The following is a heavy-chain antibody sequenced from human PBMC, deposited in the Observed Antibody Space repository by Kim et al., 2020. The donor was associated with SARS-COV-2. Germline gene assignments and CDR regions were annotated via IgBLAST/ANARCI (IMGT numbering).Heavy chain of an antibody. CDR1: GFTFNSYA. CDR2: ISDSGENT. Sequence: GGSLRLSCTASGFTFNSYAMTWVRQAPGKGLEWVSAISDSGENTYYADSVQGRFTISRDNSKNTLHVQMTSLRVEDTAVYYCAKPFVSGSYSPDQWGQGTLVTVSS. D-gene: IGHD3-10*01. CDR3: AKPFVSGSYSPDQ. J-gene: IGHJ4*02. V-gene: IGHV3-23*01.